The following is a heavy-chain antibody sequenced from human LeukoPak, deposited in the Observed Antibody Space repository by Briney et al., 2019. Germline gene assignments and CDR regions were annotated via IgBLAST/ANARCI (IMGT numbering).Heavy chain of an antibody. CDR1: GFTFSTHD. CDR3: AMIEQVVSEVEGGY. D-gene: IGHD6-6*01. CDR2: ISSRSSTI. Sequence: PGGSLRLSCAASGFTFSTHDLNRVRQAPGKGLEWVSFISSRSSTIYYADSVKGRFAISRDNAKNSLYLQMNSLRAEDTAVYFCAMIEQVVSEVEGGYWGQGTLVTVSS. V-gene: IGHV3-48*04. J-gene: IGHJ4*02.